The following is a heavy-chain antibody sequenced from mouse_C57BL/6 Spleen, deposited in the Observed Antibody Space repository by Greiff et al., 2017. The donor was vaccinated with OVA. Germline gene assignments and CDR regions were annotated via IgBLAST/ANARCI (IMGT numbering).Heavy chain of an antibody. CDR2: IYPGSGNT. Sequence: QVQLQQSGPELVKPGASVKISCKASGYSFTSYYIHWVKQRPGQGLEWIGWIYPGSGNTKYNEKFKGKATLTADTSSSTAYMQLSSLTSEDSAVYYCAVTTTGYYFDYWGRGTTLTVSS. CDR1: GYSFTSYY. J-gene: IGHJ2*01. V-gene: IGHV1-66*01. D-gene: IGHD2-2*01. CDR3: AVTTTGYYFDY.